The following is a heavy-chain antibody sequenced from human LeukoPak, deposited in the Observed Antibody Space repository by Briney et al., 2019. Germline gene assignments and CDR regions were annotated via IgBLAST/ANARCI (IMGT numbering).Heavy chain of an antibody. D-gene: IGHD3-22*01. CDR1: GYTFTGYY. Sequence: GASVKVSCKXSGYTFTGYYMHWVRQAPRQGLEWMGWINPNSGGTNYAQKFQGRVTMTRDTSISTAYMELSRLRSDDTAVYYCARGLDSSGYYLDYWGQGTLVTVSS. CDR2: INPNSGGT. J-gene: IGHJ4*02. V-gene: IGHV1-2*02. CDR3: ARGLDSSGYYLDY.